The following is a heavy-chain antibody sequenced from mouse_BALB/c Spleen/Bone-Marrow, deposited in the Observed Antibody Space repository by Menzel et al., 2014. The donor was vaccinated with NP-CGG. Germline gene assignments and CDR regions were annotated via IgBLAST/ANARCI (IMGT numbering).Heavy chain of an antibody. CDR1: GYTFTSYW. V-gene: IGHV1S81*02. J-gene: IGHJ2*01. CDR3: GREGPFDY. CDR2: INPSNGRT. Sequence: QVQLQQSGAELVKPGASVKLSCKASGYTFTSYWMHWVKQRPGQGLEWIGEINPSNGRTNYNEKFKSKATLTVDKSSSTHYMQLRSQTSEDSEVYYCGREGPFDYWGQGTTLTVSS.